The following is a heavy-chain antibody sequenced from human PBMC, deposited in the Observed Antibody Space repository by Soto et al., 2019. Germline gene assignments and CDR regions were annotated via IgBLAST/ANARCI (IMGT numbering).Heavy chain of an antibody. Sequence: SVKVSCKASGGTFSSFINYPINWVLQAPGQGLEWMGGIVPNVGTVNYAQKFRGKVTITADKSTGTAYMELSSLRSEDTALYYCARRDTSGFLRYFDNWGQGTQVTVSS. CDR2: IVPNVGTV. D-gene: IGHD3-3*01. J-gene: IGHJ4*02. CDR3: ARRDTSGFLRYFDN. CDR1: GGTFSSFINYP. V-gene: IGHV1-69*06.